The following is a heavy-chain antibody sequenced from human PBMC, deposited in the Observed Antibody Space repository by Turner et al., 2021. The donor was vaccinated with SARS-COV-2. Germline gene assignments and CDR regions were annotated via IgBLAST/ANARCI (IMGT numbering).Heavy chain of an antibody. D-gene: IGHD2-8*01. CDR2: IKRKADGGTT. CDR3: TTEAAFNGYFDF. CDR1: GFTFSTAW. Sequence: EVQLVESGGGLVKPGGSLRLSCPASGFTFSTAWLSWVRQAPGKGLEWVGLIKRKADGGTTDYAAPAKGRFTISRDDSKNTLYLQMNTLKTDDTAVYYCTTEAAFNGYFDFWGQGTLVTVSS. J-gene: IGHJ4*02. V-gene: IGHV3-15*01.